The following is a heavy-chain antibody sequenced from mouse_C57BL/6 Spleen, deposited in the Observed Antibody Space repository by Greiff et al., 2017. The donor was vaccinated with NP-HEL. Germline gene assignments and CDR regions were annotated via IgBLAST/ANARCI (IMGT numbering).Heavy chain of an antibody. CDR2: ISSGGDYI. J-gene: IGHJ4*01. Sequence: EVMLVESGEGLVKPGGSLKLSCAASGFTFSSYAMSWVRQTPEKRLEWVAYISSGGDYIYYADTVKGRFTISRDNARNTLYLQMSSLKSEDTAMYNSARDSLDVYSLYYYALDYWGEGNSVTVSS. CDR1: GFTFSSYA. D-gene: IGHD2-3*01. CDR3: ARDSLDVYSLYYYALDY. V-gene: IGHV5S21*01.